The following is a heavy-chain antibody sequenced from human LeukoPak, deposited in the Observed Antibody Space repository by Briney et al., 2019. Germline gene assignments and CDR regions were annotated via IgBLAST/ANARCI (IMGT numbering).Heavy chain of an antibody. V-gene: IGHV4-59*12. CDR3: ARVPRHSSRTFDY. D-gene: IGHD6-13*01. Sequence: PSETLSLTCTVSGGSISSYYWSWIRQPPGKGLEWIGYIYYSGSTNYNPSLKSRVTISVDTSKNQFSLKLSFVTAADTAVYYCARVPRHSSRTFDYWGQGTLVTVSS. CDR2: IYYSGST. J-gene: IGHJ4*02. CDR1: GGSISSYY.